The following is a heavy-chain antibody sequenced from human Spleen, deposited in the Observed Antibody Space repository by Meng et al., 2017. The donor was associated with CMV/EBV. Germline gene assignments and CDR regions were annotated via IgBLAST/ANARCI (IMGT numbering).Heavy chain of an antibody. D-gene: IGHD1/OR15-1a*01. CDR2: VSWNSAII. CDR1: GFTFEDYA. CDR3: ARSSPTGTAVDY. Sequence: GGSLRLSCAASGFTFEDYAMHWVRQPPGKGLEWVSCVSWNSAIIDYADSVRGRFTVSRDNAKNTLYLQMNSLRAEDTAVYYCARSSPTGTAVDYWGQGTLVTVSS. J-gene: IGHJ4*02. V-gene: IGHV3-9*01.